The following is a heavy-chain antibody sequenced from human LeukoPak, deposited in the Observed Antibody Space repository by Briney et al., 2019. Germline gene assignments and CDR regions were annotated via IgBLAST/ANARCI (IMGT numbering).Heavy chain of an antibody. D-gene: IGHD7-27*01. Sequence: GGSLRLSCAASGFTFSSYWMSWVRQAPGKGLEWLANIKQDGNEKHYVASVKGRFTISRDNAKNSLYLQMNSLRVEDTAVYYCARDTLGIPTDWGQGTLVTVSS. CDR2: IKQDGNEK. CDR1: GFTFSSYW. CDR3: ARDTLGIPTD. V-gene: IGHV3-7*01. J-gene: IGHJ4*02.